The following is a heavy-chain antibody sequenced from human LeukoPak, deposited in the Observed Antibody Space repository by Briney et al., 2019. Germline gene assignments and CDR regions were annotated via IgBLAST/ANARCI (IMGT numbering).Heavy chain of an antibody. CDR2: ISSSSSTI. CDR1: GFTFSSYS. Sequence: GGSLRLSCAASGFTFSSYSMNWVRQAPGKGPEWVSYISSSSSTIYYADSVKGRFTISRDNAKNSLYLQMNSLRAEDTAVYYCARGPRAAAGTGAGYWGQGTLVTVSS. J-gene: IGHJ4*02. CDR3: ARGPRAAAGTGAGY. D-gene: IGHD6-13*01. V-gene: IGHV3-48*04.